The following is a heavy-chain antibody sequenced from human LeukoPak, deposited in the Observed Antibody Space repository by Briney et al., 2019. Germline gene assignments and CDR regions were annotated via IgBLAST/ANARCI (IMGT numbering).Heavy chain of an antibody. CDR3: ARGTPYCTSASCYNY. D-gene: IGHD2-2*02. V-gene: IGHV1-8*02. CDR2: MNPNSGNT. Sequence: ASVKVSCKASGGTFSSYAISWVRQAPGQGLEWMGWMNPNSGNTGYARNFQGRVTMTRNTSISTAYMELSSLRSEDTAVYYCARGTPYCTSASCYNYWGQGTLVTASS. CDR1: GGTFSSYA. J-gene: IGHJ4*02.